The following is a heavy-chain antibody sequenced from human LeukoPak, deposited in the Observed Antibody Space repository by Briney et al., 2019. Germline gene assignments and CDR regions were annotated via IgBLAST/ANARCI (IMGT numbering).Heavy chain of an antibody. Sequence: ASVKVSCKASGYTFTSYDVNWVRQATGQGLEWMGWMNPNSGNTGYAQKFQGRVSITRNTSISAAYMELSSLRSEDTAVYYCARGSYDFWSGPRGYFDYWGQGTLVTVSS. CDR1: GYTFTSYD. CDR2: MNPNSGNT. D-gene: IGHD3-3*01. V-gene: IGHV1-8*03. CDR3: ARGSYDFWSGPRGYFDY. J-gene: IGHJ4*02.